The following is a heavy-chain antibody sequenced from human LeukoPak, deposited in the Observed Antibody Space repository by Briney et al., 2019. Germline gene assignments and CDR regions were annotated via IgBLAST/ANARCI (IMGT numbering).Heavy chain of an antibody. CDR3: ARDRIQLWLRIPFDY. Sequence: GGSLRLSCAASGFTFSSYSMNSVRQAPGNGLEWVSSISSSSSYIYYADSVKGRFTISRDNAKNSLYLQMNSLRAEDTAVYYCARDRIQLWLRIPFDYWGQGTLVTVSS. CDR1: GFTFSSYS. D-gene: IGHD5-18*01. CDR2: ISSSSSYI. V-gene: IGHV3-21*01. J-gene: IGHJ4*02.